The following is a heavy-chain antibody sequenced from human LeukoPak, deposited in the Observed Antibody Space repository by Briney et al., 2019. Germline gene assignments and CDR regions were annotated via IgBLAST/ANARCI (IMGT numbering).Heavy chain of an antibody. CDR1: GYLFSSYY. J-gene: IGHJ6*04. CDR2: IYPGDSHT. CDR3: ARRGYCSGATCYRGQMDV. Sequence: GESLKISFEGSGYLFSSYYIAWVRQMPGKGLEWVGIIYPGDSHTKYSPSFQGRVTISADKSISTAYLQWSSLKASDTAIYYCARRGYCSGATCYRGQMDVWGKGTTVIVSS. D-gene: IGHD2-15*01. V-gene: IGHV5-51*01.